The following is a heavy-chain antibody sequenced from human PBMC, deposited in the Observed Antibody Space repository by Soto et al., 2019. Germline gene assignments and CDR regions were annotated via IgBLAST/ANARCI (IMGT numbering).Heavy chain of an antibody. Sequence: QVQLVESGGGVVQPGRSLRLSCAASGFTFSSYGMHWVRQAPGKGLEWVAVISYDGSNKYYADSVKGRFTISRDNSKNTLYLQMTSLRAEDTAVYYCAKTNGSGGSCGGVDYWGQGTLVTVSS. CDR3: AKTNGSGGSCGGVDY. CDR2: ISYDGSNK. CDR1: GFTFSSYG. D-gene: IGHD2-15*01. J-gene: IGHJ4*02. V-gene: IGHV3-30*18.